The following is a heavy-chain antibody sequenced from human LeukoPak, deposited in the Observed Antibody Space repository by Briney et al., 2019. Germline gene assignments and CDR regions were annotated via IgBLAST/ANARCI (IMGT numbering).Heavy chain of an antibody. Sequence: NPSETLSLTCAVYGGSFSGYYWSWIRQPPGKGLEWIGEINHSGSTNYNPSLKSRVTISVDTSKNQFSLKLRSVTAADTAVYYCARGVLRYFDWLSPTGSPYYFDYWGQGTLVTVSS. D-gene: IGHD3-9*01. V-gene: IGHV4-34*01. CDR1: GGSFSGYY. CDR2: INHSGST. J-gene: IGHJ4*02. CDR3: ARGVLRYFDWLSPTGSPYYFDY.